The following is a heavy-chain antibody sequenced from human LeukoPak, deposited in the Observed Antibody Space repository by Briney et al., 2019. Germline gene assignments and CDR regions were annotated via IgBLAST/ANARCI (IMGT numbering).Heavy chain of an antibody. J-gene: IGHJ5*02. CDR3: SRVRGKRFDP. V-gene: IGHV4-59*12. CDR2: TYNSGSI. Sequence: SETLSLTCNVSGASISSYYWSWTRQPPGKGLECIGYTYNSGSINYNPSLKSRVTMSVDTSKNQFSLKLSSVTAADTAVYYCSRVRGKRFDPWGQGTLVTVSS. D-gene: IGHD3-10*01. CDR1: GASISSYY.